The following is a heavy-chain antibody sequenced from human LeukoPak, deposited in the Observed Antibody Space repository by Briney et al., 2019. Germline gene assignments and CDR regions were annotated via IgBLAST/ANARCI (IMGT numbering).Heavy chain of an antibody. J-gene: IGHJ6*03. D-gene: IGHD5-18*01. CDR1: GGTFSSYT. V-gene: IGHV1-69*02. CDR2: IIPILGIA. CDR3: ARIGGYSYGYDYYYMDV. Sequence: GASVKVSCKASGGTFSSYTISWVRQAPGQGLEWMGRIIPILGIANYAQKFQGRVTITADKSTSTAYMELSSLRSEDTAVYYSARIGGYSYGYDYYYMDVWGKGTTVTVTS.